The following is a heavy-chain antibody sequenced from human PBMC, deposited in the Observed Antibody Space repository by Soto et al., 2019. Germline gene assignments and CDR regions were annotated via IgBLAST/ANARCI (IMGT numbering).Heavy chain of an antibody. CDR2: INAGNGNT. CDR3: ARIEVVGRRNEYYFDY. J-gene: IGHJ4*02. CDR1: GYTFTSYA. V-gene: IGHV1-3*01. Sequence: QVQLVQSGAEVKKPGASVKVSCKASGYTFTSYAMHWVRQAPGQRLEWMGWINAGNGNTKYSQKFQGRVTITRDTSASTAYMELSSLRSEDTAVYYCARIEVVGRRNEYYFDYWGQGTLVTVSS. D-gene: IGHD2-21*01.